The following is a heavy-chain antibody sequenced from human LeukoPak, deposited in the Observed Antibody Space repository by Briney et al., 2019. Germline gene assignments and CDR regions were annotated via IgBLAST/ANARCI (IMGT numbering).Heavy chain of an antibody. CDR1: GGSFSGYY. CDR2: IYYSGST. J-gene: IGHJ4*02. V-gene: IGHV4-59*12. D-gene: IGHD6-13*01. CDR3: ARGFDSSWCDYYVDY. Sequence: SETLSLTCAVYGGSFSGYYWRWIRQPPGKGLEWIGYIYYSGSTNCNPSLKSRVTMSVDTSKNQFSLKLSSVTAADTAVYYCARGFDSSWCDYYVDYWGQGTLVTVSS.